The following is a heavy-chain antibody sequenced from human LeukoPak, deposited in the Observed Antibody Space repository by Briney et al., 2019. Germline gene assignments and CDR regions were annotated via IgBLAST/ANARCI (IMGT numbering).Heavy chain of an antibody. CDR3: ASIAVDYYYMDV. V-gene: IGHV3-20*04. D-gene: IGHD6-19*01. CDR1: GFTFDDYG. J-gene: IGHJ6*03. Sequence: GGSLRLSCAASGFTFDDYGMSWVRHAPGKGLEWVSGINWNGDSTGYADSVKGRFTISRDNAKNSLYLQMNSLRAEDTAVYYCASIAVDYYYMDVWGKGTTVTVSS. CDR2: INWNGDST.